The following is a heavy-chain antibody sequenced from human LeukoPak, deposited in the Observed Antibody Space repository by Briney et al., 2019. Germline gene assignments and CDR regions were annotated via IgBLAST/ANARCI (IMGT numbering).Heavy chain of an antibody. V-gene: IGHV3-48*03. J-gene: IGHJ4*02. D-gene: IGHD5-24*01. CDR3: AREGKGPQRWLQLYPGPYFDY. CDR2: ISSSGDTI. Sequence: AGGSLRLSCAASGFTFSSYEMNWVRQAPGKGLEWVSYISSSGDTIYYADSVKGRFTISRDNAKNSLYLQMNSLRADDTAVYYCAREGKGPQRWLQLYPGPYFDYWGQGTLVTVSS. CDR1: GFTFSSYE.